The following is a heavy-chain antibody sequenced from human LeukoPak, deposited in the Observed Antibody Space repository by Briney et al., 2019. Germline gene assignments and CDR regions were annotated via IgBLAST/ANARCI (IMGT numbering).Heavy chain of an antibody. CDR2: ISYDGSNK. V-gene: IGHV3-30-3*01. J-gene: IGHJ4*02. D-gene: IGHD5-12*01. Sequence: PGRSLRLSCAASGFTFSSYAMHWVRQAPGKGLEWVAVISYDGSNKYYADYVKGRFTISRDNSKNTLYLQMNSLRAEDTAVYYCAGGSGYGNWGQGTLVTVSS. CDR3: AGGSGYGN. CDR1: GFTFSSYA.